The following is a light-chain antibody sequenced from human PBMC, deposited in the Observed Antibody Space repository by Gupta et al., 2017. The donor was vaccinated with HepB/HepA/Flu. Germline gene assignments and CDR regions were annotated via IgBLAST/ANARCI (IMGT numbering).Light chain of an antibody. J-gene: IGKJ1*01. Sequence: IVLSPSPGTLSLSPGERATLSCRARQRVSSSYLAWYQQKPGQAPRLLIYGASSRETGIPDRFSGSGSGTDFTLTISRLEPEDFAVYYWQQYGSSPRTFGQGTKVEIK. V-gene: IGKV3-20*01. CDR2: GAS. CDR1: QRVSSSY. CDR3: QQYGSSPRT.